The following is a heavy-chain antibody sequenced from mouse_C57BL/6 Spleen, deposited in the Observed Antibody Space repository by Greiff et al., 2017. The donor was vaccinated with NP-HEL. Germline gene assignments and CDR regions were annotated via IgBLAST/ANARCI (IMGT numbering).Heavy chain of an antibody. Sequence: EVKLMESEGGLVQPGSSMKLSCTASGFTFSDYYMALVRQVPEKGLEWVANINYDGSSTYYLDSLKSRFIISRDNAKNILYLQMSSLKSEDTATYYCARGYWAFDYWGQGTTLTVSS. J-gene: IGHJ2*01. CDR1: GFTFSDYY. V-gene: IGHV5-16*01. CDR2: INYDGSST. D-gene: IGHD4-1*01. CDR3: ARGYWAFDY.